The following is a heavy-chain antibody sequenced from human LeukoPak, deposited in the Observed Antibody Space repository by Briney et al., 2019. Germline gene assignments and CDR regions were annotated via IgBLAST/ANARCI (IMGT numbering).Heavy chain of an antibody. CDR3: AREAAGAYYYIDV. CDR1: GFTLTSYS. D-gene: IGHD3-10*01. Sequence: GGSLRLSCAASGFTLTSYSMNWVRQAPGKGLGWVSSISTSSTYIYHTDSVKGRFTISRDNAKNSVYLQMNSLRAEDTAVYYCAREAAGAYYYIDVWGKGATVTVSS. V-gene: IGHV3-21*01. CDR2: ISTSSTYI. J-gene: IGHJ6*03.